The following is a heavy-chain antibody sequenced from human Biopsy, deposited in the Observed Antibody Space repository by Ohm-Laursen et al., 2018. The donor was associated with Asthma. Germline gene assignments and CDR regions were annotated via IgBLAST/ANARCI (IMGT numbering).Heavy chain of an antibody. Sequence: SLRLSCAASGFSFSSSNINWVRQAPGRGLEWVSSINSGSTDIKYADSVKGRFTVSRDDSKNTLYLQMNSLRPDDTAVYYCARDVMEWYLPAFDFWGQGTLVTVSS. CDR1: GFSFSSSN. D-gene: IGHD3-3*01. V-gene: IGHV3-21*01. CDR2: INSGSTDI. J-gene: IGHJ4*02. CDR3: ARDVMEWYLPAFDF.